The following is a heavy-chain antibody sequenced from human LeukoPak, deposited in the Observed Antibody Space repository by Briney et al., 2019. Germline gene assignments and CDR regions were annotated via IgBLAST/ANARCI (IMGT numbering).Heavy chain of an antibody. CDR3: SRGGIQVSGIDEFDY. V-gene: IGHV3-13*01. D-gene: IGHD6-19*01. CDR1: GFNFIDYD. Sequence: PGGSLRLSCVASGFNFIDYDMHWVRQVIGKGLEWVSAICIRGDTHYSGSVKGRFTISRENAESSLYLQMNSLRAEDTAVYYCSRGGIQVSGIDEFDYWGQGTLVTGSS. J-gene: IGHJ4*02. CDR2: ICIRGDT.